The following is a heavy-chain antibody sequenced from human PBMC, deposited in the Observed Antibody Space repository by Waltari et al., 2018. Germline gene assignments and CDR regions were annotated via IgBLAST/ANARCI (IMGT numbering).Heavy chain of an antibody. V-gene: IGHV4-61*02. CDR1: GGSISSGSYY. J-gene: IGHJ6*03. D-gene: IGHD3-3*01. CDR2: IYTSGST. Sequence: QVQLQESGPGLVKPSQTLSLTCTVSGGSISSGSYYWSWLRQPAGKGLEWIGRIYTSGSTNYNPSLKSRVTISVDTSKNQFSLKLSSVTAADTAVYYCARFFDYDFWSGYPKTYYYYYMDVWGKGTTVTVSS. CDR3: ARFFDYDFWSGYPKTYYYYYMDV.